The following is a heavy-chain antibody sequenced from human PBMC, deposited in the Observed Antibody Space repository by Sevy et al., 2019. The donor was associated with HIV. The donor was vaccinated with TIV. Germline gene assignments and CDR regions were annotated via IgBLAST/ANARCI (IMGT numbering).Heavy chain of an antibody. CDR2: IKQDGSEK. CDR3: AKNTAAVGTGGFDY. J-gene: IGHJ4*02. D-gene: IGHD6-13*01. CDR1: EFTFSSYW. Sequence: GGSLRLSCAASEFTFSSYWMSWVRQAPGKGLEWVANIKQDGSEKYYVDSVKGRFTISRDNSKNTLYLQMNSLRPEDTALYYCAKNTAAVGTGGFDYWGQGTLVTVSS. V-gene: IGHV3-7*01.